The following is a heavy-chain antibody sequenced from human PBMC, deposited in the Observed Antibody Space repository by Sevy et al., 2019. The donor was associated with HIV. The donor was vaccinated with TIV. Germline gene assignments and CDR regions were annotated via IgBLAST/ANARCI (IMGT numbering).Heavy chain of an antibody. D-gene: IGHD2-15*01. CDR3: ARYGGYIDH. CDR2: IKSDGSDK. J-gene: IGHJ4*01. CDR1: GFTFSIYY. V-gene: IGHV3-7*01. Sequence: GGSLRLSCAASGFTFSIYYMTWARQAPGKGLEWVANIKSDGSDKYYVDSVKGRFTISRDNAKNSLYLQMNSLTAEDTAVYYCARYGGYIDHWGHGTLVTASS.